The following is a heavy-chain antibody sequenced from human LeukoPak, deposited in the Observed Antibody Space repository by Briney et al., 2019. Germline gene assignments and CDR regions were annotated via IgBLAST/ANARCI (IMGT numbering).Heavy chain of an antibody. CDR1: GGSISSGGYY. D-gene: IGHD6-6*01. J-gene: IGHJ4*02. Sequence: SETLSLTCTVSGGSISSGGYYWSWIRQPPGKGLEWIGYIYHSGSTYYNPSLKSRVTISVDRSKNQFSLKLSSVTAADTAVYYCARTYSSSIAFDYWGQGTLVTVSS. CDR3: ARTYSSSIAFDY. CDR2: IYHSGST. V-gene: IGHV4-30-2*01.